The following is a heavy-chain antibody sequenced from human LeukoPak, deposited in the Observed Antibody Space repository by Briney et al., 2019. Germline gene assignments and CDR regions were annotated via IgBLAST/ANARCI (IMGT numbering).Heavy chain of an antibody. J-gene: IGHJ4*02. CDR2: MNPNSGNT. V-gene: IGHV1-8*01. Sequence: GASVKVSCKASRYTFTSYDINWVRQATGQGLEWMGWMNPNSGNTGYAQKFQGRVTMTRNTSISTAYMELSSLRSEDTAVYYCARFSAAAGTYYFDYWGQGTLVTVSS. D-gene: IGHD6-13*01. CDR1: RYTFTSYD. CDR3: ARFSAAAGTYYFDY.